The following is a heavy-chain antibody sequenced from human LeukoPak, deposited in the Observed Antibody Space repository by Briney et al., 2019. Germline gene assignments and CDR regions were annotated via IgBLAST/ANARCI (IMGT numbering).Heavy chain of an antibody. CDR1: GGTFSSYA. CDR3: ARPETGPSGIRLDY. Sequence: SVKVSCKASGGTFSSYAISWVRQAPEQGLEWMGRIIPILGIANYAQKFQGRVTITADKSTSTAYMELSSLRSEDTAVYYCARPETGPSGIRLDYWGQGTLVTVSS. J-gene: IGHJ4*02. D-gene: IGHD6-19*01. V-gene: IGHV1-69*04. CDR2: IIPILGIA.